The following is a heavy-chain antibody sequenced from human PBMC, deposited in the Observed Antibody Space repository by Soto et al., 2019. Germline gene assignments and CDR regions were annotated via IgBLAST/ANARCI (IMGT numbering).Heavy chain of an antibody. CDR3: ARDRTGTTGGNAFDI. D-gene: IGHD1-7*01. Sequence: PGGSLRLSCAASGFTFSSYEMNWVRQAPGKGLEWASYISSSGSTIYYADSVKGRFTISRDNAKNLLYLQMNSLRAEDTAVYYCARDRTGTTGGNAFDIWGQGTMVTVSS. CDR2: ISSSGSTI. J-gene: IGHJ3*02. V-gene: IGHV3-48*03. CDR1: GFTFSSYE.